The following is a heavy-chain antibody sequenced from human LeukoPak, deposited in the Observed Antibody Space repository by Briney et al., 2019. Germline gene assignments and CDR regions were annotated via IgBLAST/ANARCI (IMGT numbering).Heavy chain of an antibody. V-gene: IGHV3-11*04. D-gene: IGHD5-18*01. CDR2: ISSSGSTI. CDR3: ARDVDTAMARFDY. CDR1: GFTFSDYY. J-gene: IGHJ4*02. Sequence: GGSLRLSCAASGFTFSDYYMTWVRQAPGKGLEWVSYISSSGSTIYYADSVKGRFTISRDNAKNSLYLQMNSLRAEDTAVYYCARDVDTAMARFDYWGQGTLVTVSS.